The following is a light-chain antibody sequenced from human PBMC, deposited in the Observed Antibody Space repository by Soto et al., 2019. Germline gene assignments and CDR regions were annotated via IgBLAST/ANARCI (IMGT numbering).Light chain of an antibody. CDR3: QQYVGSPFT. Sequence: EIVLTQSPGTLSVSPGERVTLSCRTSQSVTGRHLAWYQQRAGQPPRLLIYATSNRANDIPDRFSGSGSGTDFTLTISSLKPEDVAVYFCQQYVGSPFTFGPGTKLEIK. CDR1: QSVTGRH. J-gene: IGKJ3*01. V-gene: IGKV3-20*01. CDR2: ATS.